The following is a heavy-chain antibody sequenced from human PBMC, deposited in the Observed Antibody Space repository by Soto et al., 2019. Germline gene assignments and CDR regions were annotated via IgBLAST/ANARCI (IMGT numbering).Heavy chain of an antibody. D-gene: IGHD3-9*01. CDR2: IYYSGST. CDR1: GGSISSYY. V-gene: IGHV4-59*01. Sequence: SETLSLTCTVSGGSISSYYWSWIRQPPGKGLEWIGYIYYSGSTNYNPSPKSRVTISVDTSKNQFSLKLSSVTAADTAVYYCARDRRYFDWLMFDYWGQGTLVTVSS. J-gene: IGHJ4*02. CDR3: ARDRRYFDWLMFDY.